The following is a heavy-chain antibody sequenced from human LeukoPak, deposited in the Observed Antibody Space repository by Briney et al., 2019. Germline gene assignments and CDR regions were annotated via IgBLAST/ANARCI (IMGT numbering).Heavy chain of an antibody. CDR1: GYTFTSYD. Sequence: ASVKVSCKASGYTFTSYDINWVRQATGQGLEWMGWMNPNSGNTGYAQKFQGRVTMTRNTSISTAYMELSSLRSEDTAVYYCARFYSWNDDGGSDLDYWGQGTLVTVSS. J-gene: IGHJ4*02. V-gene: IGHV1-8*01. D-gene: IGHD1-20*01. CDR2: MNPNSGNT. CDR3: ARFYSWNDDGGSDLDY.